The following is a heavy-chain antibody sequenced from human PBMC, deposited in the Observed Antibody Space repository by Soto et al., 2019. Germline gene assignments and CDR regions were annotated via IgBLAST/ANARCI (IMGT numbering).Heavy chain of an antibody. CDR3: TRRRDWTAMDPLDY. J-gene: IGHJ4*02. D-gene: IGHD5-18*01. Sequence: LRLSCAASGFTFSSYSMNWVRQAPGKGLEWVSSISSGSSYIYYADSLKGRFTISRDNAKSSLYLQMNSLRAEDTAVYYCTRRRDWTAMDPLDYWGQGTLVTVSS. CDR2: ISSGSSYI. CDR1: GFTFSSYS. V-gene: IGHV3-21*01.